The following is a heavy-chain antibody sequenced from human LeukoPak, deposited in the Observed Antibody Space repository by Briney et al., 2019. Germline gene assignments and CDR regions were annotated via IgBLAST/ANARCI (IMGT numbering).Heavy chain of an antibody. D-gene: IGHD1-26*01. Sequence: SETLSLTCTVSGGSLSSYYWSWIRQPPGKGLEWIGYIYYSGSTNYNPSPKSRVTISVDTSKNQFSLKLSSVTAADTAVYYCARVGSGSYLNYYYYMDVWGKGTTVTVSS. CDR1: GGSLSSYY. V-gene: IGHV4-59*01. CDR3: ARVGSGSYLNYYYYMDV. CDR2: IYYSGST. J-gene: IGHJ6*03.